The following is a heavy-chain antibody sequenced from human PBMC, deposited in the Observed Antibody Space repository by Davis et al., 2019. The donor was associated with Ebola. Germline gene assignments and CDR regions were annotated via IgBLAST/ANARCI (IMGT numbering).Heavy chain of an antibody. CDR2: ISSSSSTI. CDR3: ARVDSSGAMDV. CDR1: GLSISFHG. V-gene: IGHV3-48*01. J-gene: IGHJ6*04. D-gene: IGHD6-19*01. Sequence: GGSLRLSCAASGLSISFHGMHWVRQAPGKGLEWVSYISSSSSTIYYADSVKGRFTISRDNAKNSLYLQMNSLRAEDTAVYYCARVDSSGAMDVWGKGTTVTVSS.